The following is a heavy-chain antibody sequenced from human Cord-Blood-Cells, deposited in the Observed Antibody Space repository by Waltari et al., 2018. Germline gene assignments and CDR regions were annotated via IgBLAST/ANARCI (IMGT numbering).Heavy chain of an antibody. CDR1: GGTFSSHA. J-gene: IGHJ4*02. Sequence: QVQLVQSGAEVRKPGSAVKVSCKASGGTFSSHALSCVRQAPGQGLEWMGGIIPIFGTANYAQKFKGRVTITADESTSTAYMELSSRRSEDTAVYYCARVGGWDSSSWYYFDYWGQGTLVTVSS. V-gene: IGHV1-69*01. D-gene: IGHD6-13*01. CDR3: ARVGGWDSSSWYYFDY. CDR2: IIPIFGTA.